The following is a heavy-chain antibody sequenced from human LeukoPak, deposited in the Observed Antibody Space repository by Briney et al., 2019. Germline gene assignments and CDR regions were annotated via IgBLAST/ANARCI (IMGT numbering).Heavy chain of an antibody. V-gene: IGHV4-61*08. CDR3: ARHSAYGRNWFDP. D-gene: IGHD3-10*01. Sequence: SQTLSLTCTVSGGSISSGGYYWSWIRQPPGKGLEWIGYIYYSGSTNYNPSLKSRVTISVDTSKNQFSLKLSSVTAADTAVYYCARHSAYGRNWFDPWGQGTLVTVSS. J-gene: IGHJ5*02. CDR2: IYYSGST. CDR1: GGSISSGGYY.